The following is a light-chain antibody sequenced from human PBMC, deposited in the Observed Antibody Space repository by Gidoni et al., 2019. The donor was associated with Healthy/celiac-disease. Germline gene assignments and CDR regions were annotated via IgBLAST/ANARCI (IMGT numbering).Light chain of an antibody. J-gene: IGKJ1*01. CDR3: LQDYNYPWT. Sequence: ALQKTQSPSSLSASVGDRVTITCRASQGIRNDLGWYQQKPGKAPKLLIYAASSLQSGVPSRFSGSGSGTYFTLTISSLQPEDFATYYCLQDYNYPWTFGQXTKVEIK. CDR1: QGIRND. CDR2: AAS. V-gene: IGKV1-6*01.